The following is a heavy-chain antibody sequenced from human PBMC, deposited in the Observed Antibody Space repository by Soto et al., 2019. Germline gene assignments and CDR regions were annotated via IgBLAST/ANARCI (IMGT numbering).Heavy chain of an antibody. CDR2: INPNSGGT. V-gene: IGHV1-2*02. CDR3: ARERGGTTFHYYYYGMDV. CDR1: GYTFTGYY. D-gene: IGHD1-7*01. J-gene: IGHJ6*02. Sequence: QVQLVQSGAEVKKPGASVKVSCKASGYTFTGYYIHWVRQAPGQGLEWMGWINPNSGGTNYAQKFQGRVTMTRDTSISTAYMDLSRLRSDDTAVYYCARERGGTTFHYYYYGMDVWGQGTTVTVSS.